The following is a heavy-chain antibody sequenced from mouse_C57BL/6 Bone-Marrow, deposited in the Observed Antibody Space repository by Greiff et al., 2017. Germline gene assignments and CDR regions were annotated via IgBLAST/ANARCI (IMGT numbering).Heavy chain of an antibody. CDR3: ARRTYVYDY. CDR2: ISSGGSYT. Sequence: EVKVVESGGDLVKPGGSLKLSCAASGFTFSSYGMSWVRQTPDKRLEWVATISSGGSYTYYPDSVKGRFTISRDNAKNTLYLQMSSLKSEDTAMYYCARRTYVYDYWGQGPTLTLSS. V-gene: IGHV5-6*02. J-gene: IGHJ2*01. CDR1: GFTFSSYG.